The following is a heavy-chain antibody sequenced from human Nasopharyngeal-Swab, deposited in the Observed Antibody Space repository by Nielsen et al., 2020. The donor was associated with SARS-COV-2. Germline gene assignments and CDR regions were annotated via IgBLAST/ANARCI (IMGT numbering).Heavy chain of an antibody. CDR1: GSSFTSYW. J-gene: IGHJ4*02. CDR2: IYPGDSDT. CDR3: ARGVGWNRSWAVY. D-gene: IGHD1-1*01. V-gene: IGHV5-51*01. Sequence: GESLKISCTASGSSFTSYWIGWVRQMPGKVLEWMWIIYPGDSDTRYSPSFQGQVTISADKSISTAYLQWSSLKSSDTAMYYCARGVGWNRSWAVYWGQGTLVTVSS.